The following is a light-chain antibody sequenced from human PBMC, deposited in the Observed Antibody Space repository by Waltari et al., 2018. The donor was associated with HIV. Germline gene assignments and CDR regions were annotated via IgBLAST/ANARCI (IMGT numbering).Light chain of an antibody. V-gene: IGLV3-25*03. CDR3: QSADTTGSLYV. Sequence: SYDLTQPPSVSVSPGQTARITSPGNALPKQYAYWYQQKPGQAPVLLIYKDTERPSGIPERFSGSSSGTTVTLTISGVQAEDEADYYCQSADTTGSLYVFGTGTKVTV. J-gene: IGLJ1*01. CDR2: KDT. CDR1: ALPKQY.